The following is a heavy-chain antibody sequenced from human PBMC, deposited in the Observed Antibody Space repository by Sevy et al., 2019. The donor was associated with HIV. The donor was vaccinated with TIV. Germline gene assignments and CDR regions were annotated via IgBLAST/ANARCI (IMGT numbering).Heavy chain of an antibody. J-gene: IGHJ4*02. V-gene: IGHV1-46*01. CDR1: GYTFTSYY. CDR2: INPSGGGT. Sequence: ASVNVSCKASGYTFTSYYIHWVRQAPGQGLECMGIINPSGGGTNYAQKFQGRVTFTRDTSTSTVYMELSSLRAEDTAVYYCARVESCGGDCYYSDYWGQGTQVTVSS. D-gene: IGHD2-21*02. CDR3: ARVESCGGDCYYSDY.